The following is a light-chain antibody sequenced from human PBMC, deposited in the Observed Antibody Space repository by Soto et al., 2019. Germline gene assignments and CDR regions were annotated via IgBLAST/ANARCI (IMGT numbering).Light chain of an antibody. V-gene: IGKV3-20*01. CDR3: HQYGSSPRT. J-gene: IGKJ1*01. CDR2: GAS. CDR1: PSVSSSY. Sequence: EIVLTQSPGTLSLSPGERATLSCRTSPSVSSSYVAWYQQKPVQAPRLLIYGASSRATGIPDRFIGSGSGTNFTITISRLKPEDFAVYYCHQYGSSPRTFGQGTKVEIK.